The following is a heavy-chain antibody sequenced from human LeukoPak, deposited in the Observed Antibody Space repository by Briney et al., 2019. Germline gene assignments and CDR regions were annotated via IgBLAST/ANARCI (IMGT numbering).Heavy chain of an antibody. Sequence: KSSETLSLTCTVSGGSISSGGYYWSWIRQHPGKGLEWIGYIYYSGSTYYNPSLKSRVTISVDTSKNQFSLKLSSVTAADTAVYYCARDEYSYGLRGYDAFDIWGQGTMVTVSS. V-gene: IGHV4-31*03. D-gene: IGHD5-18*01. J-gene: IGHJ3*02. CDR2: IYYSGST. CDR1: GGSISSGGYY. CDR3: ARDEYSYGLRGYDAFDI.